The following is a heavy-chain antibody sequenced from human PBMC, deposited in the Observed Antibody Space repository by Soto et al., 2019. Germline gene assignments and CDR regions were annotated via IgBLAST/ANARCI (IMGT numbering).Heavy chain of an antibody. CDR1: GGSISSYY. CDR2: IYYSGST. V-gene: IGHV4-59*01. Sequence: QVQLQESGPGLVKPSETLSLTCTVSGGSISSYYWSWIRQPPGKGLEWIGYIYYSGSTNYNPSLKSRVTISVDTSKNQFSLKLSSVTAADTAVYYCAREVAVYWYFDLWGRGTLVTVSS. J-gene: IGHJ2*01. CDR3: AREVAVYWYFDL.